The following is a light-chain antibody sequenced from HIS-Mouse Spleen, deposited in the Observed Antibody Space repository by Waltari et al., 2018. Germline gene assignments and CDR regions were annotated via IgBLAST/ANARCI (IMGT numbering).Light chain of an antibody. V-gene: IGLV2-23*03. CDR1: SSDAGGYNL. Sequence: QSALTQPASVSGSPGQSITISCTGTSSDAGGYNLVSWYQQHPGKAPKLMIYEGSKRPSGVSNRFSGSKSGNTASLTISGLQAEDEADYYCCSYAGSSTFVVVFGGGTKLTVL. J-gene: IGLJ2*01. CDR2: EGS. CDR3: CSYAGSSTFVVV.